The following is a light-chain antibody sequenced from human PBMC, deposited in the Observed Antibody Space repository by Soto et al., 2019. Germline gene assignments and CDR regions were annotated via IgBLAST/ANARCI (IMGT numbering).Light chain of an antibody. CDR1: QSVGGN. J-gene: IGKJ1*01. V-gene: IGKV3-15*01. Sequence: EIVMTQSPATLSVSPGERATLSCRASQSVGGNLAWYQQKPGQTPRLLIYGASTRATGIPARFSGGGSGTEFTLTISSLQSEDFAVYYCQQYTHWPRTFGQGTKVDIK. CDR2: GAS. CDR3: QQYTHWPRT.